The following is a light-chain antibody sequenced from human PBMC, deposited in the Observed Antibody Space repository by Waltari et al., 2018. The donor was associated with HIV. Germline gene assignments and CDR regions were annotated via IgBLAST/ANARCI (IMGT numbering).Light chain of an antibody. CDR3: CSYGSSATSVV. V-gene: IGLV2-23*02. J-gene: IGLJ2*01. CDR1: SGGVGNYNL. Sequence: QSALTQPASVSGSPGQSITLSCTEPSGGVGNYNLVSWYQQSTGKAPKLLIYEVTKRPSGVSSRFSGSKSGNTASLTISDLQAEDEATYYCCSYGSSATSVVFGGGTRVTV. CDR2: EVT.